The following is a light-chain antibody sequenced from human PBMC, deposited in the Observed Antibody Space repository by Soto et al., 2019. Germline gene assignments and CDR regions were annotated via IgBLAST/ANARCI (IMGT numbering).Light chain of an antibody. CDR3: QQYNDYPLT. CDR1: QAISTM. V-gene: IGKV1-5*03. J-gene: IGKJ4*01. CDR2: KAS. Sequence: DIQMTQSPSTLSATLSXATPTTCRARQAISTMLAWYQQKPGKAPKFLIYKASSLESGVPSRFSGSGSGTEFTLTISNLQPDDFAIYYCQQYNDYPLTFGGGTKVDIK.